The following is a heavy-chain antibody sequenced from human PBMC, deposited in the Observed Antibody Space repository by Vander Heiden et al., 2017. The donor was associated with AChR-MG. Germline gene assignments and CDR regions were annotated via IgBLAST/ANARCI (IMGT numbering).Heavy chain of an antibody. D-gene: IGHD5-12*01. V-gene: IGHV3-48*02. CDR3: AREGRDGYNLDAFDI. Sequence: EVQLVESGGGLVQPGGSLRLSCAASGFTFSGYSMNWVRQAPGKGLEWVSYISSSSSTIYYADSVKGRFTISRDNAKNSLYLQMNSLRDEDTAVYYCAREGRDGYNLDAFDIWGQGTMVTVSS. CDR1: GFTFSGYS. J-gene: IGHJ3*02. CDR2: ISSSSSTI.